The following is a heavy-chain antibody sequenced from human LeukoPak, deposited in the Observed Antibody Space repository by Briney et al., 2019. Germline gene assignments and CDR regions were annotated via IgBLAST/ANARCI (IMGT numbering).Heavy chain of an antibody. Sequence: ASVKVSCKASGYTFTGYYMHWVRQAPGQGLEWMGWINPNSGGTNYAQKFQGRVTMTRDTSISTAYMELSRLRSDDTAVYYCATAAWGSGSYYYFDYWGQGTLVTVSS. V-gene: IGHV1-2*02. J-gene: IGHJ4*02. CDR1: GYTFTGYY. CDR2: INPNSGGT. CDR3: ATAAWGSGSYYYFDY. D-gene: IGHD3-10*01.